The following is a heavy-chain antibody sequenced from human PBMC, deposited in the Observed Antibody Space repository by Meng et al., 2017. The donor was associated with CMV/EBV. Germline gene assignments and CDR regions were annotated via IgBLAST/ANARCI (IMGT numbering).Heavy chain of an antibody. J-gene: IGHJ4*02. CDR2: IYYSGST. D-gene: IGHD1-14*01. CDR3: ARVMGPNRTPYYFDY. V-gene: IGHV4-30-4*08. CDR1: GGSISSCDYY. Sequence: QGQLQESGPGLVNPSQTLSLPCTVSGGSISSCDYYWSWIRQPPGKGLEWIGYIYYSGSTYYNPSLKSRVTISVDTSKNQFSLKLSSVTAADTAVYYCARVMGPNRTPYYFDYWGQGTLVTVSS.